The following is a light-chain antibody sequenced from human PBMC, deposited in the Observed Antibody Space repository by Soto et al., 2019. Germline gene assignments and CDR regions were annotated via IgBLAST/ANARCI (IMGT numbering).Light chain of an antibody. CDR1: QGVSSD. CDR3: QQYNNWPPWT. CDR2: GAS. J-gene: IGKJ1*01. Sequence: EIVMTQSPATLSVSPGERATLSCRASQGVSSDLAWYQQKPGQAPRLLIYGASTRAAGTPVRFSGSGSGTDFTLTISSLQSEDFAVYYCQQYNNWPPWTFGQGTKVEVK. V-gene: IGKV3-15*01.